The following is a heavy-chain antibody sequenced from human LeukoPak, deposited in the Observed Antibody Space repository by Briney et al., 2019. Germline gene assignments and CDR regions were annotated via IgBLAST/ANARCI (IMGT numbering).Heavy chain of an antibody. V-gene: IGHV3-11*01. J-gene: IGHJ4*02. Sequence: GGSLRLSCAASGFTFSDYYMTWIRQAPGQGLEWVSYITGSGSTISYADSVKGRFTLSRDNAKNPLYLQMNSLRAEDTAVYYCARGRTYSFDYWGQGTLVTVSS. CDR2: ITGSGSTI. CDR3: ARGRTYSFDY. D-gene: IGHD1-26*01. CDR1: GFTFSDYY.